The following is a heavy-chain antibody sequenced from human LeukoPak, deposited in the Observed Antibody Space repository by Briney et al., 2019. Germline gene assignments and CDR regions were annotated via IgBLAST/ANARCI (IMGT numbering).Heavy chain of an antibody. CDR3: ARGRFRWELEIRDFDY. CDR2: MNPNSGNT. CDR1: GYTFTSYD. V-gene: IGHV1-8*01. J-gene: IGHJ4*02. Sequence: ASVKVSCKASGYTFTSYDINWVRQATGQGLEWMGWMNPNSGNTGYAQKFQGRVTMTRDTSISTAYMELSSLRSEDTAVYYCARGRFRWELEIRDFDYWGQGTLVTVSS. D-gene: IGHD1-26*01.